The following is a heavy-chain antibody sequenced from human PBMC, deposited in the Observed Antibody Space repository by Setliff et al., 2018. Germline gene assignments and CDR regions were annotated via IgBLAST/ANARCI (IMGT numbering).Heavy chain of an antibody. Sequence: PGESLRLSCAASGFTFDDYAMHWVRQAPGKGLEWVSLISSSGSTISYADSMKGRFTISSDNAKNSLYLQMNSLRVEDTAVYYCARDLYGSGSYGAFDIWAQGTMVTVSS. CDR3: ARDLYGSGSYGAFDI. V-gene: IGHV3-43D*04. CDR2: ISSSGSTI. D-gene: IGHD3-10*01. CDR1: GFTFDDYA. J-gene: IGHJ3*02.